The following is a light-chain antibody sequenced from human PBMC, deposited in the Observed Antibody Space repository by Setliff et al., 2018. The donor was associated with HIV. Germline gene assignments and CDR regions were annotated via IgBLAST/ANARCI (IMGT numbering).Light chain of an antibody. CDR3: SSYTSTNTWV. V-gene: IGLV1-40*01. J-gene: IGLJ1*01. CDR1: SSNIGPGYD. CDR2: GNS. Sequence: QPVLTQPPSVSGAPGQRVTISCTGSSSNIGPGYDVHWYQQVPGTAPKLLIYGNSNRPSGVPERFSASKSGTSASLTITGLQAEDEADYYCSSYTSTNTWVFGTGTRSPS.